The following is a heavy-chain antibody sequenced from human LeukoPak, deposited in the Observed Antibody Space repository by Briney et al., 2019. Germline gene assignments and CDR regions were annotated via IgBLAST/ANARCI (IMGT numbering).Heavy chain of an antibody. CDR2: IIPIFGAA. V-gene: IGHV1-69*13. Sequence: SVKVSCKASGGTFSSYAISWVRQAPGQGLEWMGGIIPIFGAANYAQKFQGRVTITADESTSTAYMELSSLRSEDTAVYYCARDRPPLPDVWGQGTTVTVSS. CDR1: GGTFSSYA. CDR3: ARDRPPLPDV. J-gene: IGHJ6*02.